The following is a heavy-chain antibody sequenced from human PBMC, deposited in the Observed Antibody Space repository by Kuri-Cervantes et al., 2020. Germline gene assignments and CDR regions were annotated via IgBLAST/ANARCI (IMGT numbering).Heavy chain of an antibody. CDR1: GFTFSSYA. Sequence: GGSLRLSCAASGFTFSSYAMHWVRQAPGKGLEWVAVISYDGSNKYYADFVKGRFTISRDNSKNTLYLQMNSLRAEDTAVYYCARSNSVIRINWFDPWGQGTLVTVSS. CDR3: ARSNSVIRINWFDP. J-gene: IGHJ5*02. CDR2: ISYDGSNK. V-gene: IGHV3-30-3*01. D-gene: IGHD3-16*02.